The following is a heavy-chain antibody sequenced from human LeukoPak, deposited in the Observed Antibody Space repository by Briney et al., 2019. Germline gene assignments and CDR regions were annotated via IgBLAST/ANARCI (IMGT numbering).Heavy chain of an antibody. CDR1: GFTFSSYA. D-gene: IGHD6-19*01. J-gene: IGHJ4*02. CDR2: ISCSGVTT. CDR3: AKADSSGWYFDY. V-gene: IGHV3-23*01. Sequence: GGSLRLSCAASGFTFSSYAMSWVRQAPGKGRECVSDISCSGVTTFYAHSVKGRLTISRDNSKNTLYLQMNSLRAEDTAVYYCAKADSSGWYFDYWGQGTLVTVSS.